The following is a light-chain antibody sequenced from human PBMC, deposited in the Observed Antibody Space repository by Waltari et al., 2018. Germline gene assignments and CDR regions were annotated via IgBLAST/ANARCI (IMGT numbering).Light chain of an antibody. J-gene: IGKJ4*01. CDR1: QGVSSY. CDR2: DAS. Sequence: SGGSQGVSSYLAWYQQKSGQAPRLPIYDASNRATGIPARFSGGGSGTDFTLTISSLEPEDFAVYYCQQRSDWLLTFGGGTKVEIK. CDR3: QQRSDWLLT. V-gene: IGKV3-11*01.